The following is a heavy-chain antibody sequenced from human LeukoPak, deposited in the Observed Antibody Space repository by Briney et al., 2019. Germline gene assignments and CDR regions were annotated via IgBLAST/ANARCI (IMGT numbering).Heavy chain of an antibody. D-gene: IGHD3-22*01. J-gene: IGHJ4*02. CDR2: ISGSGGST. V-gene: IGHV3-23*01. Sequence: GGSLRLSCAASGFTFSSYAMSWVRQAPGKGLEWVSAISGSGGSTYYADSVKGRFTISRDNSKNTLYLQMNSLRAADTAVYYCAKDYYDSSGYSDAYDYWGQGTLVTVSS. CDR3: AKDYYDSSGYSDAYDY. CDR1: GFTFSSYA.